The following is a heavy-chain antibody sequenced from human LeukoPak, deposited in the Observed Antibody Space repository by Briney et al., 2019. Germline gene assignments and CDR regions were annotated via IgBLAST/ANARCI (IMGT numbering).Heavy chain of an antibody. CDR1: GFTFSSYG. V-gene: IGHV3-33*08. Sequence: GGSLRLSCAASGFTFSSYGMHWVRQAPGKGLEWVAAIWYGGSNKYYADSVKGRFTISRDNSKNTLYLQMNSLRAEDTAVYYCARVLHGLRRSGYPPPSRKPQVLGYWGQGSLVTVSA. CDR3: ARVLHGLRRSGYPPPSRKPQVLGY. CDR2: IWYGGSNK. D-gene: IGHD3-22*01. J-gene: IGHJ4*02.